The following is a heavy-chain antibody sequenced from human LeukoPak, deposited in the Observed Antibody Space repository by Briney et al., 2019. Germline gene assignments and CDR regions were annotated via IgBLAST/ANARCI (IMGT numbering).Heavy chain of an antibody. Sequence: ASVKVSCKASGYTFTSYGISWVRQAPGQGLEWMGWISAYNGNTNYAQKLQGRVTMTTDTSTSTAYMELRSLRSGDTAVYYCARDLSGGYSYGHFDYWGQGTLVTVSS. CDR1: GYTFTSYG. J-gene: IGHJ4*02. D-gene: IGHD5-18*01. CDR3: ARDLSGGYSYGHFDY. V-gene: IGHV1-18*01. CDR2: ISAYNGNT.